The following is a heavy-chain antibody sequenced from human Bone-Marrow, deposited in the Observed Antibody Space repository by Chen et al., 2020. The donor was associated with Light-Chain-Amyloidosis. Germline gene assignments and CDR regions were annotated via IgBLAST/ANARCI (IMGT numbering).Heavy chain of an antibody. J-gene: IGHJ4*02. CDR3: ARRRDGYNFDY. V-gene: IGHV5-51*01. CDR2: IYPDDSDA. D-gene: IGHD5-12*01. Sequence: EVQLEQSGPEEKKPGESLQISCKGSGYTFPTYGIGWVRQMPGKGLEWMGVIYPDDSDARYSPSFEGQVTISADKSITTAYLQWRSLKASDTAMYYCARRRDGYNFDYWGQGTLVTVSS. CDR1: GYTFPTYG.